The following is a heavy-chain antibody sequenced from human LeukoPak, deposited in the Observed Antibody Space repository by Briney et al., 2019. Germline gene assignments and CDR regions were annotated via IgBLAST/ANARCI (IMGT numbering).Heavy chain of an antibody. CDR3: ARGEHCSGGSCYSKGRRWFDP. CDR1: GFTFSSYA. V-gene: IGHV4-34*01. D-gene: IGHD2-15*01. CDR2: INHSGST. J-gene: IGHJ5*02. Sequence: GSLRLSCAASGFTFSSYAMSWVRQPPGKGLEWIGEINHSGSTNYNPSLKSRVTISVDTSKNQFSLKLSSVTAADTAVYYCARGEHCSGGSCYSKGRRWFDPWGQGTLVTVSS.